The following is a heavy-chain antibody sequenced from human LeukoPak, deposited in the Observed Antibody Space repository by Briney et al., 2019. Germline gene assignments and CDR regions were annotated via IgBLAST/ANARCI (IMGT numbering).Heavy chain of an antibody. CDR1: GYTFTSYA. CDR3: ARDPASGSGSILYYYGMDV. CDR2: INTNTGNP. D-gene: IGHD3-10*01. J-gene: IGHJ6*02. V-gene: IGHV7-4-1*02. Sequence: ASVKVSCKASGYTFTSYAMNWVRQAPGQGLEWMGWINTNTGNPTYAQGFTGRFVFSLDTSVSTAYLQISSLKAEDTAVYYCARDPASGSGSILYYYGMDVWGQGTRSPSP.